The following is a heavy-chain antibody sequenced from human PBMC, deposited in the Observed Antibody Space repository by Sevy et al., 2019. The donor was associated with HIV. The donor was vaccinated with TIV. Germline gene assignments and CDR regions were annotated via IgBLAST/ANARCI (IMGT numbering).Heavy chain of an antibody. CDR1: GFTFSDYY. D-gene: IGHD2-15*01. Sequence: GGSLRLSCAASGFTFSDYYMNWIRQAPGKGLEWVSYISSSGSTIYYADSVKGRFTISRDNAKNSLYLQMNSLRAEDMAVYYCARVDLPYCSGGSCYRVGYFDLWGRGTLVTVSS. CDR3: ARVDLPYCSGGSCYRVGYFDL. V-gene: IGHV3-11*01. J-gene: IGHJ2*01. CDR2: ISSSGSTI.